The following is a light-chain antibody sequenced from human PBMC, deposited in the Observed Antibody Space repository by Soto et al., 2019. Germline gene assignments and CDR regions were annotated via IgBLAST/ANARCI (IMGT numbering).Light chain of an antibody. CDR3: RQHYNFPWT. V-gene: IGKV1-17*01. Sequence: DIQMTQSPSSLSASIGDRVTFTCRASQDIRNDLDWYQQKPRKTPKRLIYATSTLQSGVPSRFSGSGSGTEFTLTISSLQPDDCATYYCRQHYNFPWTFGQGTKVEI. CDR2: ATS. J-gene: IGKJ1*01. CDR1: QDIRND.